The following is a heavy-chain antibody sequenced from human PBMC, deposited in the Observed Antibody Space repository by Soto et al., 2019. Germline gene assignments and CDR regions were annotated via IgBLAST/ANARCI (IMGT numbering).Heavy chain of an antibody. J-gene: IGHJ2*01. CDR3: ASKTYCGGDCYSWYFDL. CDR2: IIPIFGTA. D-gene: IGHD2-21*02. V-gene: IGHV1-69*13. Sequence: GASVKVSCKASGGTFSSYAISWVRQAPGQGLEWMGGIIPIFGTANYAQKFQGGVTITADESTSTAYMELSSLRSEDTAVYYCASKTYCGGDCYSWYFDLWGRGTLVTVSS. CDR1: GGTFSSYA.